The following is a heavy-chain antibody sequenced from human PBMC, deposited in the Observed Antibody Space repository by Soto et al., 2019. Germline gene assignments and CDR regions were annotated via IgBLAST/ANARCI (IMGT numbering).Heavy chain of an antibody. CDR3: ASRYCSGGSCLKPAPKNWFDP. V-gene: IGHV4-34*01. CDR1: GGSFSGYY. J-gene: IGHJ5*02. Sequence: PSETLSLTCAVYGGSFSGYYWSWIRQPPGKGLEWIGEINHSGSTNYNPSLKSRVTISVDTSKNQFSLKLSSVTAADTAVYYCASRYCSGGSCLKPAPKNWFDPWGQGTLVS. D-gene: IGHD2-15*01. CDR2: INHSGST.